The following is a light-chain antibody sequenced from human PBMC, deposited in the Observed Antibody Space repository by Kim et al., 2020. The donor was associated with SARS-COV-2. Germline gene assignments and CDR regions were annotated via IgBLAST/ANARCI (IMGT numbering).Light chain of an antibody. CDR2: DAS. CDR1: QSVSTN. Sequence: LSGSPGERATLSCRASQSVSTNLVWYQQRPGQAPRLLIYDASTRATGIPARFSGSGSGTEFTLTISSLQSEDFAVYYCQQYNNFRTFGQGTKLEI. J-gene: IGKJ1*01. CDR3: QQYNNFRT. V-gene: IGKV3-15*01.